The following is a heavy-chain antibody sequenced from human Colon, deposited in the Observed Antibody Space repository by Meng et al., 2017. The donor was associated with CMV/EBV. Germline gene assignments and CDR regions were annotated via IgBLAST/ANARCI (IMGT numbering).Heavy chain of an antibody. CDR2: IYSDGAT. CDR1: GGSIIGRY. V-gene: IGHV4-59*11. CDR3: ARASTPTGYSNSRAPYFYYAMDV. Sequence: SGTLSLTCPVSGGSIIGRYWNWIRQAPGQGLEWSGSIYSDGATHSNPSLKSRVTISVDTANNLFSLRLTSVTAADTAIYFCARASTPTGYSNSRAPYFYYAMDVWGQGTTVTVSS. D-gene: IGHD6-13*01. J-gene: IGHJ6*02.